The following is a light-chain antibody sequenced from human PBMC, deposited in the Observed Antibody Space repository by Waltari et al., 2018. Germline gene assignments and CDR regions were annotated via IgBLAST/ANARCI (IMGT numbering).Light chain of an antibody. V-gene: IGKV1-6*02. J-gene: IGKJ1*01. CDR1: QGIRND. CDR3: LQDYYYPRT. CDR2: AAS. Sequence: AIQMTQSPSSLSAYVGDRVTITCRASQGIRNDLRRYQQKPGKAPKLLIYAASTLPSGVPSRFSGSGSGTDFTLTISSLQPEDFATYYCLQDYYYPRTFGQGTKVEIK.